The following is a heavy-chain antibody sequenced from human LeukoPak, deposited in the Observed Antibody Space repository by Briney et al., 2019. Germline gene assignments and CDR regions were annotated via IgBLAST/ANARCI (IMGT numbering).Heavy chain of an antibody. Sequence: GGSLRLSCAASGFTFSSYAMSWVRQAPGKGLEWVSAISGSGGNTYYADSVKGRFTISRDNSNNTLYLQMNSLRAEDTAVYYCAKDLQFPGYYYYYYMDVWGKGSTVTVSS. D-gene: IGHD5-24*01. CDR3: AKDLQFPGYYYYYYMDV. J-gene: IGHJ6*03. CDR2: ISGSGGNT. CDR1: GFTFSSYA. V-gene: IGHV3-23*01.